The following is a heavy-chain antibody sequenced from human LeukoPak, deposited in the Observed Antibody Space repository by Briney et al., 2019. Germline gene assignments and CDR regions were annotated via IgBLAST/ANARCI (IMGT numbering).Heavy chain of an antibody. V-gene: IGHV3-21*01. CDR1: GFTFSSYS. CDR2: ISSSSIYI. D-gene: IGHD1-1*01. CDR3: AREPTTYYYMDV. J-gene: IGHJ6*03. Sequence: PGGSLRLSCAASGFTFSSYSMNWVRQAPGKGLECVSSISSSSIYIYYADSVKGRFRISRDNAKNSLYLQMNSLRAEDTAVYYCAREPTTYYYMDVWGKGTTVTVSS.